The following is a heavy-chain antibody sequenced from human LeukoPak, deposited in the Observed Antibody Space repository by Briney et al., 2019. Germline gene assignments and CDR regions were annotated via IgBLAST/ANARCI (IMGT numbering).Heavy chain of an antibody. Sequence: SETLSLTCTVSGGSISSSSYYWGWIRQPPGKGLEWIGSIYYSGSTYYNPSLKSRVTISVDTSKNQFSLKLSSVTAADTAVYYCASRLRIAVAGISAFDIWGQGTMVTVSS. J-gene: IGHJ3*02. CDR3: ASRLRIAVAGISAFDI. D-gene: IGHD6-19*01. V-gene: IGHV4-39*07. CDR1: GGSISSSSYY. CDR2: IYYSGST.